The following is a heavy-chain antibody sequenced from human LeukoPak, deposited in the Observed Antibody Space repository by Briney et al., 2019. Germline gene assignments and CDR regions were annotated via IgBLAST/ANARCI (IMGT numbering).Heavy chain of an antibody. CDR1: GFTFSSYG. CDR3: ARHRKVRYCSSTSCLEETHFDY. V-gene: IGHV3-33*01. J-gene: IGHJ4*02. Sequence: PGRSLRLSCAASGFTFSSYGMHWVRQAPGKGLEWVAVIWYDGSNKYYADSVKGRFTISRDNSKNTLYLQMNSLRAEDTAVYYCARHRKVRYCSSTSCLEETHFDYWGQGTLVTVSS. D-gene: IGHD2-2*01. CDR2: IWYDGSNK.